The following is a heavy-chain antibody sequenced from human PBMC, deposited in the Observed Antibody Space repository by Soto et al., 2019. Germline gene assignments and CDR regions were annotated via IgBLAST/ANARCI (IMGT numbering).Heavy chain of an antibody. CDR2: ISTSGSTL. D-gene: IGHD1-1*01. Sequence: QVQLVESGGGLVKPGGSLRLSCAASGFSFSDYYMSWIRQAPGKGLEWISYISTSGSTLFYADSVKGRFTISRDNARNSLYLQIRSLRAEDTAVYYCVRISVRPRAIRTAPGRWYFDLWGRGALATVSS. CDR1: GFSFSDYY. J-gene: IGHJ2*01. CDR3: VRISVRPRAIRTAPGRWYFDL. V-gene: IGHV3-11*01.